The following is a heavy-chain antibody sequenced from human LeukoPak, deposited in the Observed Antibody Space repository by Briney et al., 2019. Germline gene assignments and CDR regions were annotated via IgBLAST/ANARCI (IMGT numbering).Heavy chain of an antibody. D-gene: IGHD2-2*01. V-gene: IGHV1-2*06. CDR2: INPNTGVT. Sequence: ASVKVSCKASGYTFTGYYMFWVRQAPGQGLEWMGRINPNTGVTNYAQKFRGRVTMTRDTSVSTAYMELSSLRSDDTAVYYCARDYCSSTSCLFDYWGQGTLVTVSS. CDR3: ARDYCSSTSCLFDY. CDR1: GYTFTGYY. J-gene: IGHJ4*02.